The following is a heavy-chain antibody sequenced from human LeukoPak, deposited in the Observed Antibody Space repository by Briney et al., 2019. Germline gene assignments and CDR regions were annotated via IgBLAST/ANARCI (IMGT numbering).Heavy chain of an antibody. CDR3: ANCEGELLPFDY. CDR1: GFTFSSYA. D-gene: IGHD3-10*01. Sequence: PGGSLRLSCAASGFTFSSYAMSWVRQAPGKGLEWVSAISGSGGSTYYADSVKGRFTISRDSSKNTLYLQMNSLRAEDTAVYYCANCEGELLPFDYWGQGTLVTVSS. CDR2: ISGSGGST. J-gene: IGHJ4*02. V-gene: IGHV3-23*01.